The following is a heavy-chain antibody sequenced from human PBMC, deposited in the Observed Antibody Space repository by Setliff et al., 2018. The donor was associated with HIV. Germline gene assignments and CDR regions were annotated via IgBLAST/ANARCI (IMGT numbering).Heavy chain of an antibody. V-gene: IGHV4-59*11. CDR1: DASISDHH. CDR3: AVYYEGVGGRGI. J-gene: IGHJ4*02. Sequence: SETLSLTCTFSDASISDHHCSWIRQPPGRGLEWIGSTHRLGTINYNPSLKSRFTISVDISKRQFSLRLSSVTAADTAQYFCAVYYEGVGGRGIWGPGTLVTAPQ. CDR2: THRLGTI. D-gene: IGHD3-16*01.